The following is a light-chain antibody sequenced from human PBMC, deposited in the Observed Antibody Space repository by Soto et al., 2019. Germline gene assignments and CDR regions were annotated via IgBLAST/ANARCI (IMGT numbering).Light chain of an antibody. CDR1: QDVGKF. V-gene: IGKV3-11*01. Sequence: EVVLTQSPDTLSLSPGERATLSCRASQDVGKFVVWYQQKPGLSPSLVIYETSKRATDIPDRFSGSGSGTDFTLTINHLEPEDVGVYYCQQRNNWPLTFGGGTKVELK. J-gene: IGKJ4*01. CDR3: QQRNNWPLT. CDR2: ETS.